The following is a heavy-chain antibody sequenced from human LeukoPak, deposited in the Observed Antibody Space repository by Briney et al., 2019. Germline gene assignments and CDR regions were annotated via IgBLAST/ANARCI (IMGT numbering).Heavy chain of an antibody. J-gene: IGHJ4*02. V-gene: IGHV4-31*03. Sequence: PSQTLSLTCTVSGGSISSGGYYWSWIRQHPGKGLEWIGHMSHSGTSHYNPSLQSRVIMLVDRSKRQFSLSLSSVTAADTAMYYCARYVGIVTPHFDFWGLGTLVTVSS. CDR3: ARYVGIVTPHFDF. D-gene: IGHD3-16*02. CDR2: MSHSGTS. CDR1: GGSISSGGYY.